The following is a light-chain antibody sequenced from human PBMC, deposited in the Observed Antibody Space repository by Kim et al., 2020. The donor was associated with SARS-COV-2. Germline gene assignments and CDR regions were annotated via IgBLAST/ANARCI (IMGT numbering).Light chain of an antibody. V-gene: IGKV1-39*01. CDR1: QTIHTF. CDR3: QQGYTAPWT. CDR2: GSS. Sequence: SASVGDRVTITCQSSQTIHTFLHWYQQKPGKAPKLLIYGSSTVQSGVPSRFSGSGSGTIFTLTITSLQPEDFGTYSCQQGYTAPWTFGQGTKLEI. J-gene: IGKJ1*01.